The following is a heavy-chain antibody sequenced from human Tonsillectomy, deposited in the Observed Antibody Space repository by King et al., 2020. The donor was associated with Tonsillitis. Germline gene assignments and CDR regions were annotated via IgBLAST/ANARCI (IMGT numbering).Heavy chain of an antibody. Sequence: VQLQESGPGLVKPSETLSLSCTVSGGSISDSGYYWAWIRQPPGKVLEWIANIHYSGGAYYNPSLKSRLQISVDTAKNQFSLNLSSVTAADTAVYYCARRFQCTGVTCDAYSCDFWGQGTLVTVSS. V-gene: IGHV4-39*01. CDR2: IHYSGGA. D-gene: IGHD2-8*02. J-gene: IGHJ4*02. CDR1: GGSISDSGYY. CDR3: ARRFQCTGVTCDAYSCDF.